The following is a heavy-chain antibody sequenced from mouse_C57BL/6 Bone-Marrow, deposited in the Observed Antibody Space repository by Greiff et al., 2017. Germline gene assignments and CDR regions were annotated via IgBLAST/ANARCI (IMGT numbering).Heavy chain of an antibody. Sequence: EVQLVESGGDLVKPGGSLKLSCAASGFTFSSYGMSWVRQTPDKRLEWVATISSGGSYTYYPDSVKGRFTISRDNAKNTLYLQMSSLKSEDTAMYYCARLLLTGSYWGQGTLVTVSA. D-gene: IGHD4-1*01. CDR1: GFTFSSYG. J-gene: IGHJ3*01. CDR3: ARLLLTGSY. V-gene: IGHV5-6*01. CDR2: ISSGGSYT.